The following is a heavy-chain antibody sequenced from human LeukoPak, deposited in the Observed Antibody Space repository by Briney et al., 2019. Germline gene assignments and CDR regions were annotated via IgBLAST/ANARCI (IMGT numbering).Heavy chain of an antibody. J-gene: IGHJ4*02. CDR2: ISGSGGST. CDR3: AKRDIVVVPAAMTFDY. CDR1: GFPFSSYA. V-gene: IGHV3-23*01. Sequence: GGSLRLSCAASGFPFSSYAMSWVREAPGKGLEWVSAISGSGGSTYYADSVEGRFTISRDNYKNTLYLQMNSLRAEDTAVYYCAKRDIVVVPAAMTFDYWGQGTLVTVSS. D-gene: IGHD2-2*01.